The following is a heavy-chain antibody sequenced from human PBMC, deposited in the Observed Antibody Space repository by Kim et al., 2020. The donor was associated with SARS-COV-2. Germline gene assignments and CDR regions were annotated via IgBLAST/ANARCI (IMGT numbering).Heavy chain of an antibody. CDR3: ARVKSIAARSAFDI. J-gene: IGHJ3*02. Sequence: AQKCQGRVTITADKSTSTAYMELRSLRSEDTAVYYCARVKSIAARSAFDIWGQGTMVTVSS. D-gene: IGHD6-6*01. V-gene: IGHV1-69*04.